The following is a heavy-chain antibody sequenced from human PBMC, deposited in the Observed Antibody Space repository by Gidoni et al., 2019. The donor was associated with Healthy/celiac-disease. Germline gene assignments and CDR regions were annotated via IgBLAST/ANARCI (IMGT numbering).Heavy chain of an antibody. V-gene: IGHV3-30-3*01. CDR2: ISYDGSNK. J-gene: IGHJ4*02. Sequence: QVQLVESGDVVVQPGRSLRLSCAASGFTFSSYAMHWVRQGPGKGLEWVAVISYDGSNKYYADSVKGRFTISRDNSKNTLYLQMNSLRAEETAVYYCARDDGDLDYWGQGTLVTVSS. CDR3: ARDDGDLDY. CDR1: GFTFSSYA.